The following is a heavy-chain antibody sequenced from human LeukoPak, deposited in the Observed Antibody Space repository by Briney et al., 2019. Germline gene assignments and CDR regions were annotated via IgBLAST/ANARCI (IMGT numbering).Heavy chain of an antibody. CDR2: TYYRSRWYN. J-gene: IGHJ6*02. CDR1: GDSVASNSTA. Sequence: SQTLSLTCVISGDSVASNSTACNWIRQSPSRGLEWLGRTYYRSRWYNDYAVSVKGRITINPDTSKNQFSLQLNSVTPEDTAVYYCAKDGYEKWLLPYYYYGMDVWGQGTTVTVSS. D-gene: IGHD3-22*01. V-gene: IGHV6-1*01. CDR3: AKDGYEKWLLPYYYYGMDV.